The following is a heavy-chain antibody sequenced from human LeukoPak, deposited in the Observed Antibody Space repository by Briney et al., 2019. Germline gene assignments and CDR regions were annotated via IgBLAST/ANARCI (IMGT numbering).Heavy chain of an antibody. Sequence: GGSPRPSCAASGFTFSGHWMSWVRQAPGKGLEWVANINQGGSDKYYVDSVKGRFTISRDNANNLLYLQMNSLRGEDTAVYYCTRDRSRAEDDWGQGTLVTVSS. CDR1: GFTFSGHW. V-gene: IGHV3-7*01. D-gene: IGHD1-14*01. J-gene: IGHJ4*02. CDR2: INQGGSDK. CDR3: TRDRSRAEDD.